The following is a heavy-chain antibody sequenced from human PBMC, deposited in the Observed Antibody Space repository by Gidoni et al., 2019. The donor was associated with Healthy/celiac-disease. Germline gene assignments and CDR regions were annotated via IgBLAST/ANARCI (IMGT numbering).Heavy chain of an antibody. CDR2: IKSKTDGGTT. J-gene: IGHJ3*02. Sequence: EVQLVESGGGLVKPGGSLRLSCAASGFTFSNAWMSWVRQAPGKGLEWVGRIKSKTDGGTTDYAAPVKGRFTISRDDSKNTLYLQMNSLKTEDTAVYYCTTGPMIVATEDAFDIWGQGTMVTVSS. CDR3: TTGPMIVATEDAFDI. D-gene: IGHD3-22*01. CDR1: GFTFSNAW. V-gene: IGHV3-15*01.